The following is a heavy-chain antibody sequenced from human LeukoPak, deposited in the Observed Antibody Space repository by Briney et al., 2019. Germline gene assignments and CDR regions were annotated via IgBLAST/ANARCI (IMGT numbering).Heavy chain of an antibody. V-gene: IGHV3-48*04. J-gene: IGHJ3*02. CDR2: ISSSGSTI. CDR3: ARDSPYYDSSGYYGADAFDI. CDR1: GFTFSSYA. Sequence: GGSLRLSCAASGFTFSSYAMSWVRQAPGKGLEWVSYISSSGSTIYYADSVKGRFTISRDNAKNSLYLQMNSLRAEDTAVYYCARDSPYYDSSGYYGADAFDIWGQGTMVTVSS. D-gene: IGHD3-22*01.